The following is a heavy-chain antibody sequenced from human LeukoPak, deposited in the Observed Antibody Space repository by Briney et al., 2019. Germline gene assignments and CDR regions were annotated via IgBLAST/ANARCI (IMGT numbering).Heavy chain of an antibody. CDR1: GFTFSSYG. D-gene: IGHD1-26*01. J-gene: IGHJ4*02. CDR3: ARDPFEGATPDYFDY. CDR2: IWYDGSNK. V-gene: IGHV3-33*01. Sequence: GGSLRLSCAASGFTFSSYGMHWVRQAPGKGLEWVAVIWYDGSNKYYADSVKGRFTISRDNSKSTLYLQMNSLRAEDTAVYYCARDPFEGATPDYFDYWGQGTLVTVSS.